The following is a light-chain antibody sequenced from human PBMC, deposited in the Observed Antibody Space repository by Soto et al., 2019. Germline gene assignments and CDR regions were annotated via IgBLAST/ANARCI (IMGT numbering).Light chain of an antibody. V-gene: IGLV2-23*02. CDR2: EVN. CDR1: SSDVGSYNL. Sequence: QSALTQPASVSGSPGQSITISCTGTSSDVGSYNLVSWYQQLPGKAPKVIICEVNKRPSGVSYRFSGSKSGNTASLTISGLQTEDEADYYCCSYAGTVAYVFGTGPKVTVL. CDR3: CSYAGTVAYV. J-gene: IGLJ1*01.